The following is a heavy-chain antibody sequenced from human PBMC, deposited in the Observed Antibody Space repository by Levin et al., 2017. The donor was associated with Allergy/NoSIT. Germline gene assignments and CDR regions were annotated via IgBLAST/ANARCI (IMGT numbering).Heavy chain of an antibody. V-gene: IGHV3-21*04. CDR1: GFSLSGYS. CDR3: ARDQGLA. CDR2: ISGSGTYI. Sequence: GGSLRLSCVASGFSLSGYSMNWVRQAPGKGLEWVSTISGSGTYINYVDSVKGRFAISRDDGKNSVYLQMNSLGDEDTAMYYCARDQGLAWGQGVLVTVSS. J-gene: IGHJ5*02.